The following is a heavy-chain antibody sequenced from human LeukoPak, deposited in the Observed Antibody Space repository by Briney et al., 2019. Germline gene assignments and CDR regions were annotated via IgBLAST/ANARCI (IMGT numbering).Heavy chain of an antibody. CDR3: ATAPRGVGQTDHYNNLLSDWFDP. CDR1: GYTFTSYY. J-gene: IGHJ5*02. D-gene: IGHD3-9*01. V-gene: IGHV1-46*01. CDR2: INPSAGTT. Sequence: GASVKVSCKASGYTFTSYYIHWLRQAPGQGLEWMGIINPSAGTTVYAQKFQGRVTMTRDTSTSTVYMELSSLRSEDTAVYYCATAPRGVGQTDHYNNLLSDWFDPWGQGTLVTVSS.